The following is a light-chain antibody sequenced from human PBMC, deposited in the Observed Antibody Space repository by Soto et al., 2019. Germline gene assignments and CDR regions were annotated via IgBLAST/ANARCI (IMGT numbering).Light chain of an antibody. J-gene: IGKJ1*01. CDR2: GAS. CDR1: ESVTSN. V-gene: IGKV3-15*01. CDR3: QQYNNWPWR. Sequence: EIVMTQSPATLSVSPGERATLSCRASESVTSNLAWYQQKPGQAPRLLISGASTRASGIPARFSGSGSGTEFTFTISSLQSEDFAVYYCQQYNNWPWRFGQGTKVEIK.